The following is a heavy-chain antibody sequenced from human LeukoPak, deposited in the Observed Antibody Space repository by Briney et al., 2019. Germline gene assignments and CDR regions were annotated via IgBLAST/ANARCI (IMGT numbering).Heavy chain of an antibody. CDR2: MNPNSGNT. J-gene: IGHJ6*03. D-gene: IGHD2-15*01. CDR3: ARGFVCSGGSCYSYDYYYYMDV. CDR1: GYTFTSYD. V-gene: IGHV1-8*01. Sequence: ASVNVSCTASGYTFTSYDINWVRQGTGQPLEWMGWMNPNSGNTGYAHKFPGRVTMTRNTSISTAYMEVSSLRSEDTAVYYCARGFVCSGGSCYSYDYYYYMDVWGKGTTVTISS.